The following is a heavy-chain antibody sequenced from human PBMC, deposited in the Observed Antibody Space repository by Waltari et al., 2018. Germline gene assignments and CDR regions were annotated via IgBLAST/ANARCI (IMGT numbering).Heavy chain of an antibody. Sequence: EVQMVETGGGLIQPGGSLSRSCVVSGFSVLSNYMTWVRQPPGKGLEWVSYIYSGGSTYYADSVKGRFTISRDNSKNTLYLQMNNLRAKDTAVYYCARENSGSYGEFDFWGQGTLVTVSS. CDR1: GFSVLSNY. CDR3: ARENSGSYGEFDF. D-gene: IGHD1-26*01. V-gene: IGHV3-53*02. CDR2: IYSGGST. J-gene: IGHJ4*02.